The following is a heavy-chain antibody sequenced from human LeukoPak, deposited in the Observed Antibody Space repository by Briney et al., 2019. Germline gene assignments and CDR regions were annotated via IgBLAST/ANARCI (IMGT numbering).Heavy chain of an antibody. CDR2: INHSGST. CDR1: GGSYSGYY. Sequence: PSEPLSLPCAVYGGSYSGYYWSWMRHPPGKGLEWIGEINHSGSTNYNPSLKSRVTISVDTSKNQFSLKLSSVTAAYTAVYYCARDIVGASDYWGQGTLVTVFS. V-gene: IGHV4-34*01. CDR3: ARDIVGASDY. D-gene: IGHD1-26*01. J-gene: IGHJ4*02.